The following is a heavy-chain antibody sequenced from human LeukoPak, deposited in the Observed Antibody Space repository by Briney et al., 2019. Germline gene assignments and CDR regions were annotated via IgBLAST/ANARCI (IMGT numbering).Heavy chain of an antibody. J-gene: IGHJ4*02. V-gene: IGHV3-23*01. Sequence: AGGSLRLSCAASGFTFSRDGMSWVRQAPGKGLEWVSGISGSGGSTNYADSVKGRFTISRDNSKNTLYLQMNSLRAEDTAVYYCAKDLRHLRGYFDYWGQGTLVTVSS. CDR1: GFTFSRDG. CDR3: AKDLRHLRGYFDY. D-gene: IGHD3-3*02. CDR2: ISGSGGST.